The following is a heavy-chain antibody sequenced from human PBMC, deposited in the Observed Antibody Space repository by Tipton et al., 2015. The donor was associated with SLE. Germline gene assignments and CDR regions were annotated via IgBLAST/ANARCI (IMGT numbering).Heavy chain of an antibody. V-gene: IGHV4-61*01. CDR3: ARRSSGLDAFDI. CDR2: IYYSGST. D-gene: IGHD3-22*01. J-gene: IGHJ3*02. Sequence: TLSLTCTVSGGSVSSGSYYWSWIRQPPGKGLEWIGYIYYSGSTNYNPSLKSRVTISVDTSKNQFSLKLSSVTAADTAVYYCARRSSGLDAFDIWGQGTMVTVSS. CDR1: GGSVSSGSYY.